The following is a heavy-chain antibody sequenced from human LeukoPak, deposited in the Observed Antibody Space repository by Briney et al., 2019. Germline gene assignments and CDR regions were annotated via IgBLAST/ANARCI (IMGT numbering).Heavy chain of an antibody. CDR1: GGSFSGYY. CDR3: ASENVLVRGSNFDY. J-gene: IGHJ4*02. Sequence: LSLTCAVYGGSFSGYYWSWIRQPPGKGLEWVSHISDSGTTIFYAGSVKGRFTVSRDNAKKSLYLQMNSLRAEDTAVYYCASENVLVRGSNFDYWGLGTLVTVSS. D-gene: IGHD3-10*01. V-gene: IGHV3-11*04. CDR2: ISDSGTTI.